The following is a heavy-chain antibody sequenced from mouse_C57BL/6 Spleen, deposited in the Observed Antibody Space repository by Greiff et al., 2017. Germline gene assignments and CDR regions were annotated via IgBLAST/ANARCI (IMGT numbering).Heavy chain of an antibody. D-gene: IGHD4-1*02. CDR1: GYTFTSYG. CDR3: ARYSNWTWFAY. Sequence: VQLVESGAELARPGASVKLSCKASGYTFTSYGISWVKQRTGQGLEWIGEIYPRSGNTYYNEKFKGKATLTADKSSSTAYMELRSLTSEDSAVYFCARYSNWTWFAYWGQGTLVTVSA. J-gene: IGHJ3*01. V-gene: IGHV1-81*01. CDR2: IYPRSGNT.